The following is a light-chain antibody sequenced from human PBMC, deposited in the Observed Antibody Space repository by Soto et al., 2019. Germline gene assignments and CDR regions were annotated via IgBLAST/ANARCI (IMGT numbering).Light chain of an antibody. CDR3: QQYYNWPPWT. CDR2: GAS. J-gene: IGKJ1*01. Sequence: EIVMTQSPATLSVSPGERATLSCRASQSISTNLAWDQQKPGQAPRFLIYGASTRASGIPARFSGSGSGTEFTLTISSLQPEDFAVYYCQQYYNWPPWTFGQGTKVEV. CDR1: QSISTN. V-gene: IGKV3-15*01.